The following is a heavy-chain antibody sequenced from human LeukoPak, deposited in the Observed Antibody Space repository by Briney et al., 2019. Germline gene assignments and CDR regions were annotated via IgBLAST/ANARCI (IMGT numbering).Heavy chain of an antibody. J-gene: IGHJ4*02. CDR1: GGSFSGYY. CDR2: IYYSGST. D-gene: IGHD3-10*01. Sequence: SETLSLTCAVYGGSFSGYYWSWIRQPPGKGLEWIGYIYYSGSTNYNPSLKSRVTISVDTSKNQFSLKLSSVTAADTAVYYCARVSSDPYGSGSYYFDYWGQGTLVTVSS. CDR3: ARVSSDPYGSGSYYFDY. V-gene: IGHV4-59*01.